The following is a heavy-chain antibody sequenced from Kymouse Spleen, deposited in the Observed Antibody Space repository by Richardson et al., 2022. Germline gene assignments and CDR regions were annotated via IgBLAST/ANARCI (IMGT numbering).Heavy chain of an antibody. CDR3: AKDPYCTNGVCDAFDI. CDR1: GFTFDDYA. D-gene: IGHD2-8*01. J-gene: IGHJ3*02. V-gene: IGHV3-9*01. CDR2: ISWNSGSI. Sequence: EVQLVESGGGLVQPGRSLRLSCAASGFTFDDYAMHWVRQAPGKGLEWVSGISWNSGSIGYADSVKGRFTISRDNAKNSLYLQMNSLRAEDTALYYCAKDPYCTNGVCDAFDIWGQGTMVTVSS.